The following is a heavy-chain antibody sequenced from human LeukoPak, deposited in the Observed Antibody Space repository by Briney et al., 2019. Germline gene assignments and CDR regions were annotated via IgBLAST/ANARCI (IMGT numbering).Heavy chain of an antibody. D-gene: IGHD2-2*01. J-gene: IGHJ5*02. CDR1: GGTFSSYA. V-gene: IGHV1-69*05. CDR2: IIPIFGTA. Sequence: SVKVSCTASGGTFSSYAISWVRQAPGEGREWMGGIIPIFGTANYAQKFQGRVTITTDESTSTAYMGLSSLRSEDTAVYYCARVGSTSSDPWGQGTLVTVSS. CDR3: ARVGSTSSDP.